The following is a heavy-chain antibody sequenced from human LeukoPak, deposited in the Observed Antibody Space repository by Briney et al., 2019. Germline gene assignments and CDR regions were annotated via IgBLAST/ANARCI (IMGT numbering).Heavy chain of an antibody. Sequence: PGGSLRLSCAASGFTFSSYAMSWVRQAPGKGLEWVSAISGSGGSTYYADSVKGRFTISRDNSKNTLYLQMNSLGAEDTAVYYCAKDPAYCGGDCYSEYYFDYWGQGTLVTVSS. D-gene: IGHD2-21*02. J-gene: IGHJ4*02. CDR2: ISGSGGST. CDR1: GFTFSSYA. V-gene: IGHV3-23*01. CDR3: AKDPAYCGGDCYSEYYFDY.